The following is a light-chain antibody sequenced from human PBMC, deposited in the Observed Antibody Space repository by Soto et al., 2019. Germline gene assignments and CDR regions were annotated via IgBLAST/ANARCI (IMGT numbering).Light chain of an antibody. CDR3: QQYESYPWT. CDR1: KSTSTW. Sequence: DVQVTRSPSSLSASVGSKVTITGRASKSTSTWLAWYQQKPRKSPKLLIFDASSLESGVPSRFSGSGSGTQFTLTFNSLQPDDFATYYCQQYESYPWTFGQGTQVEIK. CDR2: DAS. J-gene: IGKJ1*01. V-gene: IGKV1-5*01.